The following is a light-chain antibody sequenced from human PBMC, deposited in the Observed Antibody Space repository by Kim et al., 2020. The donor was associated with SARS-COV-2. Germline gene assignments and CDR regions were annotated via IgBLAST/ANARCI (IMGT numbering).Light chain of an antibody. V-gene: IGKV3-15*01. CDR3: QQYNDWPYT. CDR2: GAS. J-gene: IGKJ2*01. Sequence: SVSPGDRATLPCRASQSVSSNLAWYQQKPGQAPRLLIYGASTRATGIPARFSGSGSGTEFTLTISSLQSEDFAVYYCQQYNDWPYTFGQGTKLEI. CDR1: QSVSSN.